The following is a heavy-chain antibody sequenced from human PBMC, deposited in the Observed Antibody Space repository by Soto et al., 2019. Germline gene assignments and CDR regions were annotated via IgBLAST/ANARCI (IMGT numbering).Heavy chain of an antibody. D-gene: IGHD2-8*01. CDR3: ATGEKCTNGVCYWNYDDYYRMDV. CDR2: IDPSDSYT. V-gene: IGHV5-10-1*01. J-gene: IGHJ6*02. Sequence: LGESLKISCKGSGYSFTSYWISWVRQMPGKGLEWMGRIDPSDSYTNYSPSFQGHVTISADKSLSTAYLQWSSLKASDTAMYYCATGEKCTNGVCYWNYDDYYRMDVCGQGTTVTVSS. CDR1: GYSFTSYW.